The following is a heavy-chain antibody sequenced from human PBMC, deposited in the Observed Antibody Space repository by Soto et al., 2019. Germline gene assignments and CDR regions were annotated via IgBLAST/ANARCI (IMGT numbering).Heavy chain of an antibody. D-gene: IGHD3-16*01. CDR2: ISYDGSNK. Sequence: QVQLVESEGGVVQPGRSLRVSCAASGFTFSSYGMHWVRQAPGKGLEWVAVISYDGSNKYYADSVKGRFTISRDNSKNTLYVQMNSLRAEDTAVYYCAGGEAAYYYYGMDVWGQGTTVTVSS. J-gene: IGHJ6*02. CDR3: AGGEAAYYYYGMDV. V-gene: IGHV3-30*03. CDR1: GFTFSSYG.